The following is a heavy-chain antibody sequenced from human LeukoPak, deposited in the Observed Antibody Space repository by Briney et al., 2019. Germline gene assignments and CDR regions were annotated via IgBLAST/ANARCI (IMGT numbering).Heavy chain of an antibody. J-gene: IGHJ4*02. CDR3: VRGDNRDY. CDR1: GFSFSTST. D-gene: IGHD1-14*01. V-gene: IGHV3-21*01. CDR2: IGKTSRDT. Sequence: GGSLRLSCAASGFSFSTSTMNWVRQAPGKGLEWTSSIGKTSRDTYYADSVRGRFTISRDNAKNSLFLLMDSLRVEDTSVYYCVRGDNRDYWGQGTLVTVSS.